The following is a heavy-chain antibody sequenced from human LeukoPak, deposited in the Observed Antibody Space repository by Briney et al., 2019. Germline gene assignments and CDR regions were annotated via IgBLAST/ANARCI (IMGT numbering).Heavy chain of an antibody. J-gene: IGHJ3*02. CDR2: IWYDGSNK. CDR3: ARGTGSGSYGAFDI. Sequence: GRSLRLSCAASGFTFSSYGMHGVCQAPGKGLEWVEVIWYDGSNKYYADSVKGRFTNSRENSKNLLYLQMNSLRADDKAVYYCARGTGSGSYGAFDIWGQGTMVTVSS. D-gene: IGHD3-10*01. CDR1: GFTFSSYG. V-gene: IGHV3-33*01.